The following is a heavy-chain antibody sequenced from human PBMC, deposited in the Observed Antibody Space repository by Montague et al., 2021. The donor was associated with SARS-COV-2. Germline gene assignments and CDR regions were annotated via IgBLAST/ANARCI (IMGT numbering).Heavy chain of an antibody. D-gene: IGHD3-9*01. CDR3: ARLGLGYFDWLLLVEGYFDY. CDR2: IYYSGST. Sequence: SETLSLTCTVSGGSISSSSYYWSWIRQPPGKGLEWIGYIYYSGSTNYNPSLKSRVTISVDTSKNQFSLKLSSVTAADTAVYYCARLGLGYFDWLLLVEGYFDYWGRGTLVTVSS. CDR1: GGSISSSSYY. J-gene: IGHJ4*02. V-gene: IGHV4-61*05.